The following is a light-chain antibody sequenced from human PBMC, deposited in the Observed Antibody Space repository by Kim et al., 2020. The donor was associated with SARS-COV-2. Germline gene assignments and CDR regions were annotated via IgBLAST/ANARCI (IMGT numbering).Light chain of an antibody. CDR3: QVWDNKSDV. CDR1: NIGSKS. V-gene: IGLV3-21*03. Sequence: SVAPGKTARITCGENNIGSKSVNWYQQKPGQAPVLVVYDDNERPSGIPERFSGSNSGNTATLTISRVAAGDEADYYCQVWDNKSDVFGGGTQLTVL. J-gene: IGLJ2*01. CDR2: DDN.